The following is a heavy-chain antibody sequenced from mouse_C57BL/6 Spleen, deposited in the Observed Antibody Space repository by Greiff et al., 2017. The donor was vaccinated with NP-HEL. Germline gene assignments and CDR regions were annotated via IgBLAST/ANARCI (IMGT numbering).Heavy chain of an antibody. D-gene: IGHD2-2*01. CDR1: GYTFTSYW. CDR2: IDPSDSYT. J-gene: IGHJ4*01. Sequence: VQLQQPGAELVRPGTSVKLSCKASGYTFTSYWMHWVKQRPGQGLEWIGVIDPSDSYTNYNPKFKGKATLTVDTSSSTAYMQLSSLTSEDSAVYYCARIDGYDVYAMDYWGQGTSVTVSS. V-gene: IGHV1-59*01. CDR3: ARIDGYDVYAMDY.